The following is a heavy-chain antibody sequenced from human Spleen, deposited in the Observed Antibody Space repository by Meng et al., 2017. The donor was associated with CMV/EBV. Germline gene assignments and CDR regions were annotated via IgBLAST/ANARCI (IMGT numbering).Heavy chain of an antibody. CDR1: GGSISSYY. Sequence: GSLRLSCTVSGGSISSYYWSWIRQPPGKGLEWIGYIYYSGSTNYNPSLKSRVTISVDTSKNQFSLRLNSVTATDTAVYYCARHLRGYSWPKSDWGQGTLVTVSS. V-gene: IGHV4-59*08. CDR2: IYYSGST. J-gene: IGHJ4*02. D-gene: IGHD1-26*01. CDR3: ARHLRGYSWPKSD.